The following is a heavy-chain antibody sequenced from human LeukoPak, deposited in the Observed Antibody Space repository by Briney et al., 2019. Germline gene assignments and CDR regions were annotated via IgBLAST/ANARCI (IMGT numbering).Heavy chain of an antibody. CDR1: GFTFSSYA. V-gene: IGHV3-23*01. Sequence: PGGSLRLSCAASGFTFSSYAMSWVRQAPGKGLEWVSAISGSGGSTYYADSVKGRFTISRDNSKNTLYLQMNSLRAEDTAVYYCARGGYSYGYEPEIEGPPDYWGQGTLVTVSS. CDR2: ISGSGGST. D-gene: IGHD5-18*01. J-gene: IGHJ4*02. CDR3: ARGGYSYGYEPEIEGPPDY.